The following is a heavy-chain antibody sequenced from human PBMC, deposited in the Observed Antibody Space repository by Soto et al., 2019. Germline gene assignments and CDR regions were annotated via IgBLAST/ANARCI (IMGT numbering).Heavy chain of an antibody. V-gene: IGHV4-34*01. D-gene: IGHD3-22*01. CDR3: ARESYGSSGYYIDY. CDR1: GGSFSGYY. CDR2: INHSGST. Sequence: QVQLQQWGAGLLKPSETLSLTCAVYGGSFSGYYWSWIRQPPGKGLEWIGEINHSGSTNYNPSLKSRVTXXVXTXTNQFPLKLSSVTAADTAVYYCARESYGSSGYYIDYWGQRTLVTVSS. J-gene: IGHJ4*02.